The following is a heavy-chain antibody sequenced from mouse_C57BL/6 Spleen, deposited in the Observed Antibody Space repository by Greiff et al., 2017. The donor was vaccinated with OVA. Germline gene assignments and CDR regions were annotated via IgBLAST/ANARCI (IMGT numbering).Heavy chain of an antibody. CDR2: INPNNGGT. Sequence: VQLQQSGPELVKPGASVKISCKASGYTFTDYYMNWVKQSHGKSLEWIGDINPNNGGTSYNQKFKGKATLTVDKSSSTAYMELRSLTSEDSAVYYCARGLGDYFDDWGQGTTLTVAS. CDR1: GYTFTDYY. J-gene: IGHJ2*01. D-gene: IGHD2-4*01. CDR3: ARGLGDYFDD. V-gene: IGHV1-26*01.